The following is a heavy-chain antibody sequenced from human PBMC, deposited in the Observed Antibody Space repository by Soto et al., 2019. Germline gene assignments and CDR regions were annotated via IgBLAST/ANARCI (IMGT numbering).Heavy chain of an antibody. Sequence: GGSLRLSCAASGFTFRNYGMHWVRQAPGKGLEWVAVISYDGSNTYYADSVKGRFTISRDNSKTTLYLQMNSLRAEDTAIYYCANTQYHLPPSVYYFYMDVWSKGTTVTVS. CDR3: ANTQYHLPPSVYYFYMDV. CDR2: ISYDGSNT. J-gene: IGHJ6*03. V-gene: IGHV3-30*18. CDR1: GFTFRNYG. D-gene: IGHD2-2*01.